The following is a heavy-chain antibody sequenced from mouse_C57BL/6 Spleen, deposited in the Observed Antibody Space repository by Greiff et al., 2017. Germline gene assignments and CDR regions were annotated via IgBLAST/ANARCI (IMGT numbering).Heavy chain of an antibody. D-gene: IGHD2-5*01. V-gene: IGHV1-82*01. Sequence: VQLQQSGPELVKPGASVKISCKASGYAFSSSWMNWVKQRPGKGLEWIGRIYPGDGDTNYNGKFKGKATLTADKSSSTAYMQLSSLTSEDSAVYFCARGGNSNFGAYYAMDYWGQGTSVTVSS. CDR1: GYAFSSSW. CDR3: ARGGNSNFGAYYAMDY. CDR2: IYPGDGDT. J-gene: IGHJ4*01.